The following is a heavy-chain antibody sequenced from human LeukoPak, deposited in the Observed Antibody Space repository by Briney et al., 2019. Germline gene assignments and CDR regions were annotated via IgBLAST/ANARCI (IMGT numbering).Heavy chain of an antibody. CDR2: ISSGSSAI. CDR3: ARDRPNWGMDC. CDR1: GFPFNSHH. D-gene: IGHD7-27*01. J-gene: IGHJ4*02. Sequence: GGSLRLSCAAAGFPFNSHHMNWVRQAPGKGLEWVSYISSGSSAIYYADSVKGRFTMSRDNAKNSLYLHMNSLRDEDTAVYYCARDRPNWGMDCWGQGTLVTVSS. V-gene: IGHV3-48*02.